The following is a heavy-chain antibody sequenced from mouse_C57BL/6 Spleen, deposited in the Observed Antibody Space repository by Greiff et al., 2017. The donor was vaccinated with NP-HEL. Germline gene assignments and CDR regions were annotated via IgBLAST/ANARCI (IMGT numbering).Heavy chain of an antibody. J-gene: IGHJ3*01. D-gene: IGHD2-1*01. Sequence: EVKLQQSGAELVRPGASVKLSCTASGFNIKDDYMHWVKQRPEQGLEWIGWIDPENGDTEYASKFQGKATITADTSSNTAYLQLSSLTSEDTAVYYCTQGRDYGNWFAYWGQGTLVTVSA. CDR2: IDPENGDT. CDR1: GFNIKDDY. CDR3: TQGRDYGNWFAY. V-gene: IGHV14-4*01.